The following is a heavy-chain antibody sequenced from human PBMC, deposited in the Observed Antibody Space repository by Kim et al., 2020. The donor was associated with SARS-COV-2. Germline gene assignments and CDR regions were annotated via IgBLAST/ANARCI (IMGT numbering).Heavy chain of an antibody. CDR3: ARDHGYKGYFDY. CDR2: IWYDGSNK. Sequence: GGSLRLSCAASGFTFSSYGMHWVRQAPGKGLEWVAVIWYDGSNKYYADSVKGRFTISRDNSKNTLYLQMNSLRAEDTAVYYCARDHGYKGYFDYWGQGTLVTVSS. D-gene: IGHD5-18*01. V-gene: IGHV3-33*01. CDR1: GFTFSSYG. J-gene: IGHJ4*02.